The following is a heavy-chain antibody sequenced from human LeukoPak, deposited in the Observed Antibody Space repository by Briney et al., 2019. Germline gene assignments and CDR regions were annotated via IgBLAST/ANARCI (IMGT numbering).Heavy chain of an antibody. CDR2: IGGSGAST. J-gene: IGHJ4*02. Sequence: GGSLRLSCAASGFTFSSFTMTWVRQAPGKGLEWVSTIGGSGASTYYAGSVKGRFNISRDNSKNTLSLQMNSLRAEDSAIYYCAKNYYGSGTMGGYWGQGTLVTVSS. V-gene: IGHV3-23*01. CDR3: AKNYYGSGTMGGY. D-gene: IGHD3-10*01. CDR1: GFTFSSFT.